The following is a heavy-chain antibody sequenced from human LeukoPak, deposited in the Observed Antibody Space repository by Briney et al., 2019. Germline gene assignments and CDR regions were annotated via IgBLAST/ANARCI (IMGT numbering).Heavy chain of an antibody. Sequence: GGSLRLSCSASGFTFSSYAMHWVRQAPGKGLEYASAISSNGVNTYYADSVKGRFTISRGNSKNTLYLQMSSLRAEDTAVYYCVKDLRGAGANYFDYWGQGTLVTVSS. CDR2: ISSNGVNT. D-gene: IGHD7-27*01. V-gene: IGHV3-64D*06. CDR1: GFTFSSYA. CDR3: VKDLRGAGANYFDY. J-gene: IGHJ4*02.